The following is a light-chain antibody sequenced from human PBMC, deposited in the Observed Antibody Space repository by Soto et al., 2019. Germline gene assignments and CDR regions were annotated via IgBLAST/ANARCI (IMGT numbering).Light chain of an antibody. CDR2: GAS. CDR1: QSVSSSY. V-gene: IGKV3-20*01. Sequence: EIVLTQSPGTLSLSPGERATLSCRASQSVSSSYLAWYQQKPGQAPRLVIYGASTRATGIPDRFSASGSGTDFTLTINRLEPEDFAVYYCQQYSESPLTFGQGTKVDIK. CDR3: QQYSESPLT. J-gene: IGKJ1*01.